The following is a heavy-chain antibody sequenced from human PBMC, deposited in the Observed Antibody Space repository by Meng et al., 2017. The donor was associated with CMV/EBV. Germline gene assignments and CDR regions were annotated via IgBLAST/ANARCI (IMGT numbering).Heavy chain of an antibody. CDR1: GFTFSSYS. CDR3: ARATDSGWYGVNYYYYYGMDV. CDR2: ISSSSSYI. D-gene: IGHD6-19*01. Sequence: GGLLRLSCAASGFTFSSYSMNWVRQAPGKGLESVSYISSSSSYIYYADSVKGRFTISRDNAKNSLYLQMNSLRAEDTAVYYCARATDSGWYGVNYYYYYGMDVWGQGTTVTVSS. J-gene: IGHJ6*02. V-gene: IGHV3-21*01.